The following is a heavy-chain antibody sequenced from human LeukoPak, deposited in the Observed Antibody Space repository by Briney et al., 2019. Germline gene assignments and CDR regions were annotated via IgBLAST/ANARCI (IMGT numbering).Heavy chain of an antibody. CDR1: GFTFSSYS. Sequence: GGSLRLSCAASGFTFSSYSMNWVRQAPGKGLEWVSSISSSSSYIYYADSVKGRFTISRDNAKNSLYLQMNSLRAEDTAVYYCARDGSGSLTRDMDVWGKGTTVTVSS. D-gene: IGHD3-10*01. J-gene: IGHJ6*03. CDR2: ISSSSSYI. CDR3: ARDGSGSLTRDMDV. V-gene: IGHV3-21*01.